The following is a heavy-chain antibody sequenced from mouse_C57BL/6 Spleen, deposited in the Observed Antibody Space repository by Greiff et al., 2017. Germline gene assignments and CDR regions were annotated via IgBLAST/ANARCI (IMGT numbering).Heavy chain of an antibody. Sequence: QVQLQQPGAELVKPGASVKLSCKASGYTFTSYWMQWVKQRPGQGLEWIGEIDPSDSYTNYNQKFKGKATLTVDTSSSTAYMQLSSLTSEDSAVYYCAREGVSSGAYWGQGTLVTVSA. CDR2: IDPSDSYT. D-gene: IGHD1-1*01. CDR1: GYTFTSYW. J-gene: IGHJ3*01. CDR3: AREGVSSGAY. V-gene: IGHV1-50*01.